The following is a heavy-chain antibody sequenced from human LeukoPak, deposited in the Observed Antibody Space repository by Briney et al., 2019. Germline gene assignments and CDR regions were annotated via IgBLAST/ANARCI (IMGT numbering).Heavy chain of an antibody. J-gene: IGHJ4*02. CDR3: AKDQPEAYFDY. D-gene: IGHD1-14*01. V-gene: IGHV3-30*02. Sequence: GGSLRLSCAASGFSFSSYGMHWVRQAPGKGLEWVAFIRSDGSIEYYADSVKGRFTISRDNVKNTLHLQMNSLRAEDAALYYCAKDQPEAYFDYWGQGTLVTVSS. CDR1: GFSFSSYG. CDR2: IRSDGSIE.